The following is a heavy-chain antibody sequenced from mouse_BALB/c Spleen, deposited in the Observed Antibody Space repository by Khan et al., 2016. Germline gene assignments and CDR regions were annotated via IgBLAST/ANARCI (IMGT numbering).Heavy chain of an antibody. CDR1: GYTFTNYG. D-gene: IGHD2-1*01. CDR2: INTYTGEP. J-gene: IGHJ4*01. CDR3: AREGLYGNYYAMDY. V-gene: IGHV9-3-1*01. Sequence: QIQLVQSGPELKKPGETVKISCKASGYTFTNYGMNWVKQAPGKGLKWMGWINTYTGEPTYADDFKGRFAFSLETSASTAYLQINNLKNEDTATYCCAREGLYGNYYAMDYWGQGTSVTVSS.